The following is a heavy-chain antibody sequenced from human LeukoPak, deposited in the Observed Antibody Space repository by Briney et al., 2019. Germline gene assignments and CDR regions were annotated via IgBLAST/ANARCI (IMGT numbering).Heavy chain of an antibody. D-gene: IGHD3-22*01. J-gene: IGHJ4*02. CDR3: AQDPDAYDSVWKFFES. CDR2: IRAGGGTT. CDR1: GFTFSSYA. Sequence: GGALRLSCAASGFTFSSYAMSWVRQAPGKGLEWVSAIRAGGGTTYYADSVKGRFTISRDNSKNTLYLQMNSLRAEETALYYCAQDPDAYDSVWKFFESWGQGALVTVSS. V-gene: IGHV3-23*01.